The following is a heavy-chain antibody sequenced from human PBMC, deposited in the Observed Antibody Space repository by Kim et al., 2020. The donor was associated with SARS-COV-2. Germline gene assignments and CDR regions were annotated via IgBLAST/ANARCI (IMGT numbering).Heavy chain of an antibody. V-gene: IGHV3-9*01. CDR3: AKDSAPHYYYGMDV. J-gene: IGHJ6*02. CDR2: ISWKTGTV. Sequence: GGSLRLSCAASGFTFGDYAMYWVRQVPGKGLEWVSGISWKTGTVGYADSVKGRFTISRDNAKNSLYLQMNSLRAEDTALYYCAKDSAPHYYYGMDVWGQGTTVTVSS. D-gene: IGHD2-15*01. CDR1: GFTFGDYA.